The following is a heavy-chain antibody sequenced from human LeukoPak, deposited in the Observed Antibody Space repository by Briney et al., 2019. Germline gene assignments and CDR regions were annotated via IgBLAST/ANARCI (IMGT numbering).Heavy chain of an antibody. D-gene: IGHD2-21*02. Sequence: GGSLRLSCAASGITFSSYWMSWVRQAPGKGLEWVANIKQDGSEKYYVDSVKGRFTISRDNAKNSLYLQMNSLRAEDTAVYYCARRTYCGGDCYYEDYWGQGTLVTVSS. CDR1: GITFSSYW. CDR3: ARRTYCGGDCYYEDY. J-gene: IGHJ4*02. CDR2: IKQDGSEK. V-gene: IGHV3-7*03.